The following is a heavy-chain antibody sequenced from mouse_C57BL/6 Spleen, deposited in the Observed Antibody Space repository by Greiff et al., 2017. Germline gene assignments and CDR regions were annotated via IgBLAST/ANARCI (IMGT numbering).Heavy chain of an antibody. CDR3: ARWFDYYAMDY. CDR1: GYTFTSYW. CDR2: SDPSDSET. Sequence: QVQLQQPGAELVRPGSSVKLSCKASGYTFTSYWMHWVKQRPIQGLEWIGNSDPSDSETHYNQKFKDKATLTVDKSSSTAYMQLSSLTSEDSAVYYGARWFDYYAMDYWGQGTSVTVSS. J-gene: IGHJ4*01. V-gene: IGHV1-52*01. D-gene: IGHD2-2*01.